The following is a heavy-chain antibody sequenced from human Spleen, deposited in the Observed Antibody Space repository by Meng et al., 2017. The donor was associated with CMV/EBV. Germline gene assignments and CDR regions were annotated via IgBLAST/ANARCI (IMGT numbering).Heavy chain of an antibody. D-gene: IGHD2-2*01. CDR3: ARDTYPCSATSCALDYYYYYGMDV. Sequence: GESLKIYCAASGFTFSSYALSWVRQAPGKGLEWVASISSSGSYIYYTDPVKGRFIVSRDNAQNTLFLQMNRLRAEDTAVYYCARDTYPCSATSCALDYYYYYGMDVWGHGTTVTVSS. CDR2: ISSSGSYI. V-gene: IGHV3-21*01. J-gene: IGHJ6*02. CDR1: GFTFSSYA.